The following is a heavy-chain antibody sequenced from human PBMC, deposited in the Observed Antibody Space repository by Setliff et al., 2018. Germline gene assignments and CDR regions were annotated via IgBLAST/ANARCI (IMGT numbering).Heavy chain of an antibody. V-gene: IGHV1-18*01. D-gene: IGHD2-8*01. J-gene: IGHJ4*02. CDR1: GYTFSNYG. Sequence: ASVKVSCKASGYTFSNYGITWVRQAPGQGLEWMGWISAYTGNTKFAQKFQGRVTMTTDTSTSTAYLELRSLTPDDTAVYYCSKLVRYCTTTACQGASGAEFWGQGTLVTVSS. CDR2: ISAYTGNT. CDR3: SKLVRYCTTTACQGASGAEF.